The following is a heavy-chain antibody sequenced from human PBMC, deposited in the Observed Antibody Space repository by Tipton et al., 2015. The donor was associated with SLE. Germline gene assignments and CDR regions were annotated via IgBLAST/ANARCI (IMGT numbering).Heavy chain of an antibody. CDR2: IKPNGYGGTT. Sequence: SLRLSCAASGFAFENYGVSWVRQAPGKGLEWVALIKPNGYGGTTHYAASVQGRFTISRDNAKNSLYLQMNSLRAEDTAVYYCARGSEYNLYWGQGTLVTVSS. CDR3: ARGSEYNLY. CDR1: GFAFENYG. J-gene: IGHJ4*02. D-gene: IGHD1-1*01. V-gene: IGHV3-7*01.